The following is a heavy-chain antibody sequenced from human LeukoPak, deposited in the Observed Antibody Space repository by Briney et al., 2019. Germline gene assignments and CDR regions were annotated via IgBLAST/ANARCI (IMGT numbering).Heavy chain of an antibody. J-gene: IGHJ4*02. CDR2: IWYDGSNK. CDR1: GFTFSSYG. CDR3: ARENYYGSGSYYNY. V-gene: IGHV3-33*08. Sequence: GGSLRLSCAASGFTFSSYGMHWVRQAPGKGLEWVAVIWYDGSNKYYADSVKGRFTISRDNSKNTLYLQMNSLRAEDTAVYYCARENYYGSGSYYNYWGQGTLVTVSS. D-gene: IGHD3-10*01.